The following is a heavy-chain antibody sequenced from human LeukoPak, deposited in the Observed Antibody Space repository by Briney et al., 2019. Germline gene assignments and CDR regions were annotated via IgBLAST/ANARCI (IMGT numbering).Heavy chain of an antibody. Sequence: SVKVSCKASGGTFSSYAISWVRQAPGQGLEWMGRIIPIFGIANYAQKFQGRVTITADKSTSTAYMELSSLRSEDTAVYYCATGDSGKHYPFYYWGQGTLVTVSS. V-gene: IGHV1-69*04. CDR2: IIPIFGIA. CDR1: GGTFSSYA. D-gene: IGHD1-26*01. CDR3: ATGDSGKHYPFYY. J-gene: IGHJ4*02.